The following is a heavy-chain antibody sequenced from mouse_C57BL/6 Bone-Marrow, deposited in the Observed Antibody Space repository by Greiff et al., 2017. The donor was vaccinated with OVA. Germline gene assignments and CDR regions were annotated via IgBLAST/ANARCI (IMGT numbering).Heavy chain of an antibody. V-gene: IGHV1-54*01. D-gene: IGHD2-4*01. CDR2: INSGSGGT. CDR1: GYAFTNYL. CDR3: ARYDYAY. Sequence: QVQLQQSGAELVRPGTSVKVSCKASGYAFTNYLIERVRQRPGQGLEWIGVINSGSGGTNYNEKFKGKETLTADKSSSTAYMQLNSLTSEDSAVYYCARYDYAYWGQGTTLTVSS. J-gene: IGHJ2*01.